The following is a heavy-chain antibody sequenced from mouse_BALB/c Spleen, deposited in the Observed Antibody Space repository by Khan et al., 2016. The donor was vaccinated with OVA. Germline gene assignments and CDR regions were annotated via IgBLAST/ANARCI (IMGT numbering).Heavy chain of an antibody. CDR1: GYTFINYW. CDR3: ARKCPRVDFDY. D-gene: IGHD1-3*01. J-gene: IGHJ2*01. CDR2: INPSTGYT. V-gene: IGHV1-7*01. Sequence: QVQLQQSGAELAKPGASVKMSCKASGYTFINYWIHWVEQRPGQGLEWIGYINPSTGYTEYNQNFKDKATLTADKSYSTAYMKLSSQTSDDSAVYYCARKCPRVDFDYWGQGTTLTVSS.